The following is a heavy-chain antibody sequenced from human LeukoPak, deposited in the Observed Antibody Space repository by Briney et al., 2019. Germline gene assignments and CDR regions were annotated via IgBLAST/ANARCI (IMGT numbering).Heavy chain of an antibody. CDR3: ARAYITTTGTFDF. J-gene: IGHJ4*02. Sequence: GGSLRLSCAASGFTFSPYSMNWVRQAPGKGLEWVSSISSSSNYMYYADSVKGRFTISRDNAKNSLYLQLSSLRAEDTAVYYCARAYITTTGTFDFWGQGTLVTVSS. CDR1: GFTFSPYS. V-gene: IGHV3-21*01. D-gene: IGHD6-13*01. CDR2: ISSSSNYM.